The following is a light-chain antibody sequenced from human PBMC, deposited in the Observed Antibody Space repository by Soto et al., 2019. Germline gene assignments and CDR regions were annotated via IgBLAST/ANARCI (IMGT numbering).Light chain of an antibody. CDR2: AAS. CDR3: PQTYGILT. Sequence: DIQMTQTPLALSAAVVDRFTITCRTSQNIYMNLNLYQQKPGKAPQLLIYAASTLHSGVPSRFSGSGSGTDFALAISSLQPEDSATYDCPQTYGILTFGGGTKVQI. CDR1: QNIYMN. J-gene: IGKJ4*01. V-gene: IGKV1-39*01.